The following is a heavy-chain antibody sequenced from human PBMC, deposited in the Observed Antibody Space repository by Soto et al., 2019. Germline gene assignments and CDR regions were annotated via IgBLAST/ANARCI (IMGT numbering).Heavy chain of an antibody. CDR1: GYTFTDQD. J-gene: IGHJ3*02. D-gene: IGHD3-22*01. V-gene: IGHV1-18*01. CDR3: ARAGITMIVVVNDAFDI. CDR2: IDPNHGGT. Sequence: GASVKVSCKASGYTFTDQDMHWVRQAPGQGLEWMGWIDPNHGGTSTAQKLQGRVTMTTDTSTSTAYMELRSLRSDDTAVYYCARAGITMIVVVNDAFDIWGQGTMVTVSS.